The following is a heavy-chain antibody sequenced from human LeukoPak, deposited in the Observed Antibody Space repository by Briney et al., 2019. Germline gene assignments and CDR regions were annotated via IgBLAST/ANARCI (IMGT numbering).Heavy chain of an antibody. Sequence: SETLSLTCTLCGCSISGWYWIWLRQSPGKGLEWIGYIYYNGDTNFNPSLKSRVTMSVATSKIQFSLRLSSMTAADTAVYYCGTLLAYYEGIRYSLRFGFWGDGTLVTV. D-gene: IGHD3-22*01. CDR2: IYYNGDT. CDR1: GCSISGWY. CDR3: GTLLAYYEGIRYSLRFGF. J-gene: IGHJ4*01. V-gene: IGHV4-59*03.